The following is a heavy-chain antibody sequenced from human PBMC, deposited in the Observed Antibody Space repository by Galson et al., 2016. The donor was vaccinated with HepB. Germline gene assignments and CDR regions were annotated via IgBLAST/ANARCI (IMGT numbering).Heavy chain of an antibody. CDR2: ISGDASLT. J-gene: IGHJ3*01. V-gene: IGHV3-74*01. Sequence: SLRLSCADSRFTFSRSWMHWVRQVPGKGRVWVSVISGDASLTRYADSVGGRFTISRDNSHNILYLQMNSLRADDTAVYYCVSPLHNDGNSGMAFDVWGQGTMVTVSS. CDR1: RFTFSRSW. CDR3: VSPLHNDGNSGMAFDV. D-gene: IGHD4-23*01.